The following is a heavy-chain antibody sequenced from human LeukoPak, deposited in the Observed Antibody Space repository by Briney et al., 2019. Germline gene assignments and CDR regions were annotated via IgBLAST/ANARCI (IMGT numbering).Heavy chain of an antibody. J-gene: IGHJ3*02. V-gene: IGHV4-34*01. Sequence: SETLSLTCAVYGGSFSGYYWSWIRQPPGKGLEWIGEINHSGCTNYNPSLKSRVTISVDTSKNQFSLKLSSVTAADTAVYYCARGQSLISWLRSPAGAFDIWGQGTMVTVSS. D-gene: IGHD5-12*01. CDR2: INHSGCT. CDR3: ARGQSLISWLRSPAGAFDI. CDR1: GGSFSGYY.